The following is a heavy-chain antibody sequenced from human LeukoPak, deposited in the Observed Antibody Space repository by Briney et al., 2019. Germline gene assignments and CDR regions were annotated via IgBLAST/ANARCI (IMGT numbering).Heavy chain of an antibody. D-gene: IGHD4-17*01. Sequence: GGSLRLSCAASGFTFSSYSMNWVRQAPGKGLEWVSSISSSSSYIYYADSVKGRFTISRDNAKNSLYLQMNSLRAEDTAVYYCARGTYGDYGGNWFDPWGQGTLVTVSS. CDR2: ISSSSSYI. CDR3: ARGTYGDYGGNWFDP. V-gene: IGHV3-21*01. CDR1: GFTFSSYS. J-gene: IGHJ5*02.